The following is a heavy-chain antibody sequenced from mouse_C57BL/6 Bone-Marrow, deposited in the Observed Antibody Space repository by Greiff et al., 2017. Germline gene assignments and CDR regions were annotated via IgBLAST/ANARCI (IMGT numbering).Heavy chain of an antibody. J-gene: IGHJ3*01. CDR2: IYPSDSET. Sequence: QVQLKQPGAELVRPGSSVKLSCKASGYTFTSYWMDWVKQRPGQGLEWIGNIYPSDSETHYNQKFKDKATLTVDKSSSTAYMQLSSLTSEDSAVYYYARSSRTVPFAYWGQGTLVTVSA. CDR3: ARSSRTVPFAY. CDR1: GYTFTSYW. V-gene: IGHV1-61*01. D-gene: IGHD1-1*01.